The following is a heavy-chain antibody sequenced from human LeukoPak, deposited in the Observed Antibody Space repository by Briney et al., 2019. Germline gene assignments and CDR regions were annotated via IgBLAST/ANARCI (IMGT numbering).Heavy chain of an antibody. CDR1: GYTFTSYY. D-gene: IGHD3-22*01. V-gene: IGHV1-46*01. CDR3: ARGVTYYYDSSGYVDYFDY. J-gene: IGHJ4*02. CDR2: INPSGGST. Sequence: ASVKVSCKASGYTFTSYYMHWVRQAPGQGLEWMGIINPSGGSTSYAQKFQGRVTMTRDMSTSTVYMELSSLRSEDTAVYYCARGVTYYYDSSGYVDYFDYWGQGTLVIVSS.